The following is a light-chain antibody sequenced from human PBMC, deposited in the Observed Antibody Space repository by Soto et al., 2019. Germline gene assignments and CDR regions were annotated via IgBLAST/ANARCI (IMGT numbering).Light chain of an antibody. Sequence: QSALTQPASVSGSPGQSITISCTGTSGDVGSNNYVSWYRQHPGKAPTLMIYEVNNRPSGVSNRFSGSKSGDTASLTISGLQAEDEADYYCSSYTTTNTVIFGGGTKVTVL. V-gene: IGLV2-14*03. CDR2: EVN. J-gene: IGLJ2*01. CDR3: SSYTTTNTVI. CDR1: SGDVGSNNY.